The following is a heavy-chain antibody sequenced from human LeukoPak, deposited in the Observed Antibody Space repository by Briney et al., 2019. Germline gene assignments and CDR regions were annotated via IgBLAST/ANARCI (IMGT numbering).Heavy chain of an antibody. CDR3: ASGSYYGSGRYFVSDY. CDR2: ISAYNGNT. J-gene: IGHJ4*02. Sequence: ASVKVSCKASGYTFTSYGISWVRQAPGHGLEWMGWISAYNGNTNYAQKLQGRVTMTTDTSTSTAYMELRSLRSDDTAVYYCASGSYYGSGRYFVSDYWGQGTLVTVSS. V-gene: IGHV1-18*01. CDR1: GYTFTSYG. D-gene: IGHD3-10*01.